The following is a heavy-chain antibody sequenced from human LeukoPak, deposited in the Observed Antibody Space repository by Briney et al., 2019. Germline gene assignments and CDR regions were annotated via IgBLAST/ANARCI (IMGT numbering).Heavy chain of an antibody. CDR1: GFTFSSYS. D-gene: IGHD5-12*01. CDR2: ISSSSSYI. Sequence: GGSLRLSCAASGFTFSSYSMNWVHQAPGKGLEWVSSISSSSSYIYYADSVKGRFTISRDNAKNSLYLQMNSLRAEDTAVYYCARETGLRWLRRENAFDIWGQGTMVTVSS. CDR3: ARETGLRWLRRENAFDI. V-gene: IGHV3-21*01. J-gene: IGHJ3*02.